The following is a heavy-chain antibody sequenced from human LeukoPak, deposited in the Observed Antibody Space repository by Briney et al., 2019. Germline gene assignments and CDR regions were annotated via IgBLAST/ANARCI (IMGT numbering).Heavy chain of an antibody. CDR1: GGTFSSYA. CDR2: IIPIFGTA. Sequence: GASVKVSCKASGGTFSSYAISWVRQAPGQGLEWMGGIIPIFGTANYAQKFQGRVTITADESTSTAYMELSSLRSEDTAVYYCARVSYYDSSGYSAHYHYYGMDFWGQGTTVTVSS. D-gene: IGHD3-22*01. J-gene: IGHJ6*02. V-gene: IGHV1-69*13. CDR3: ARVSYYDSSGYSAHYHYYGMDF.